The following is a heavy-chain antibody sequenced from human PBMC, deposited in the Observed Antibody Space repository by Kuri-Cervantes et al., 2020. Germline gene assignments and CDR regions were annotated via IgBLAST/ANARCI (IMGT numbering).Heavy chain of an antibody. CDR3: ARVRIVVVVAAYLDY. V-gene: IGHV4-38-2*01. D-gene: IGHD2-15*01. J-gene: IGHJ4*02. CDR1: GYSISNNYY. Sequence: GSLRLSCAVSGYSISNNYYWGWIRQPPGKGLEWIGSIYHSGSTYYNPSLKSRVTISVDTSKNQFSLKLSSVTAADTAVYYCARVRIVVVVAAYLDYWGQGTLVTVSS. CDR2: IYHSGST.